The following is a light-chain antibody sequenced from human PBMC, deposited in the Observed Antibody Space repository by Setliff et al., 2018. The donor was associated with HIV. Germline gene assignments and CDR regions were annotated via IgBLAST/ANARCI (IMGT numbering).Light chain of an antibody. V-gene: IGLV2-8*01. CDR3: SSHGGSNDFYV. Sequence: QSALTQPPSASGSPGQSVTISCTGTSSDVGDCNCVSWYQQHPGKAPKLVIYEVDKRPSGVPDRFSGSKSGNTASLTVSGLQAEDEADYYCSSHGGSNDFYVFGTGTKGTV. CDR1: SSDVGDCNC. J-gene: IGLJ1*01. CDR2: EVD.